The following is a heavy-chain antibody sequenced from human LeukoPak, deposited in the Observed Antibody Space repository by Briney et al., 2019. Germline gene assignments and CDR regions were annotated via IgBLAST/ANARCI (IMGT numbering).Heavy chain of an antibody. Sequence: PGGSLRLSCAASGFIFTNYGMHWVRQAPGKGLEGVAVISHDGTTKFYADSVKGRFTISRDNSKNTLDLQMYSLRAEDTAVYYCAKEPTSYSSGWYFHHWGQGTLVTVSS. J-gene: IGHJ1*01. V-gene: IGHV3-30*18. CDR1: GFIFTNYG. D-gene: IGHD6-25*01. CDR3: AKEPTSYSSGWYFHH. CDR2: ISHDGTTK.